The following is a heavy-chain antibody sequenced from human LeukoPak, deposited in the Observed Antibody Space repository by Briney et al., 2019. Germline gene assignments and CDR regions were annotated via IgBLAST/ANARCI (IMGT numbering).Heavy chain of an antibody. CDR1: GDSISSYY. Sequence: SETLPLTCTVSGDSISSYYWSWIRQPAGKGLEWIGRIHTSGSTNHNPSLTSRVTMSVDTSKNQFSLKLTSVTAADTAVYYCARETAELGRSFDDWDQGSQVPVSS. CDR3: ARETAELGRSFDD. V-gene: IGHV4-4*07. D-gene: IGHD1-26*01. J-gene: IGHJ4*02. CDR2: IHTSGST.